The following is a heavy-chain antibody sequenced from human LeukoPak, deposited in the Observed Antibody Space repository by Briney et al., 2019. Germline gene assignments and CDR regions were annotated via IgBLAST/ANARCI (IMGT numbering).Heavy chain of an antibody. CDR3: ATSRDGYNHFDY. CDR2: IYHRGST. J-gene: IGHJ4*02. CDR1: GDSITTSNW. Sequence: SETLSLTCAVSGDSITTSNWWNWVRQPPGKGLEWIGKIYHRGSTNYNPSLKSRVTMSVDKSKNQFSLNLTSVTAADTAVYYCATSRDGYNHFDYWGQGTLVTVSS. V-gene: IGHV4-4*02. D-gene: IGHD5-24*01.